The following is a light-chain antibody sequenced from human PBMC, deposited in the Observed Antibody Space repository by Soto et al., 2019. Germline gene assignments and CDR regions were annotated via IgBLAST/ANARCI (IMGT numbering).Light chain of an antibody. CDR3: QQYGSSPLT. CDR2: GAS. CDR1: QSVPSTY. V-gene: IGKV3-20*01. Sequence: EIVLTQSPGTLSLSPGERATLSCRASQSVPSTYLAWYQQKLGQAPSLLIHGASSRAAGIPDRFSGSGFGTDFTLTISRLEREDFAVYYCQQYGSSPLTFGGGTKVEIK. J-gene: IGKJ4*01.